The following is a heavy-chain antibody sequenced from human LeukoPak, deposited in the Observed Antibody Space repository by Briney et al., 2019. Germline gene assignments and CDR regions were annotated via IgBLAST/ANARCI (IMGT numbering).Heavy chain of an antibody. CDR2: ITRSSSSI. CDR1: GFTFSTSS. CDR3: ARKSAAMDY. V-gene: IGHV3-48*04. Sequence: PGGSLRLSCAASGFTFSTSSMNWVRQAPGKGLEWVSYITRSSSSIYYADSVKGRFTISRDNAKNSLYLQMNSLRAEDTAVYYCARKSAAMDYWGQGTLVTVSS. J-gene: IGHJ4*02. D-gene: IGHD2-2*01.